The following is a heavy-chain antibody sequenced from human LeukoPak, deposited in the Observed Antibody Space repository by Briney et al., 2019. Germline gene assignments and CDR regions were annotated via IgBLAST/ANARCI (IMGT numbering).Heavy chain of an antibody. Sequence: ASVKVSCKASGYTFTGYYMHWVRQAPGQGLEWMGWINPNNGDTHYTQKFQGTVTMTRDTSISTAYMELSSLRSDDTAVYYCARGVAGVYFYYYMDVWGKGTTVTVSS. CDR3: ARGVAGVYFYYYMDV. J-gene: IGHJ6*03. D-gene: IGHD1-14*01. CDR1: GYTFTGYY. V-gene: IGHV1-2*02. CDR2: INPNNGDT.